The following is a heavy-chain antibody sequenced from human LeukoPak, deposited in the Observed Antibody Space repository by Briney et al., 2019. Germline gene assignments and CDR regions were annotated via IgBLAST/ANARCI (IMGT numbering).Heavy chain of an antibody. CDR1: GGSYSGYY. D-gene: IGHD2-15*01. J-gene: IGHJ4*02. V-gene: IGHV4-34*01. CDR2: INHSGST. CDR3: ARVETGYCSGGSCLISFDY. Sequence: SETLSLTCAVYGGSYSGYYLSWIRQPPGKGLEWIGEINHSGSTNYNPSLKSRVTISVDTSKNQFSLKLSSLTAADTAVYYCARVETGYCSGGSCLISFDYWGQGTLVTVSS.